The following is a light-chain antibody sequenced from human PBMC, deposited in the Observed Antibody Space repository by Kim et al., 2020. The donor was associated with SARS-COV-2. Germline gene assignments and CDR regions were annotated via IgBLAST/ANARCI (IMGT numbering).Light chain of an antibody. CDR2: AAS. J-gene: IGKJ1*01. CDR3: QQYNNWPT. V-gene: IGKV3-15*01. Sequence: SAAPGERAALYCGARPSVARKLAWYQQRPGQSPRLLIYAASTRAGGTPARVSGSGSGTDFTHTISSLQSEDFAVYYGQQYNNWPTFGQGTKVVIK. CDR1: PSVARK.